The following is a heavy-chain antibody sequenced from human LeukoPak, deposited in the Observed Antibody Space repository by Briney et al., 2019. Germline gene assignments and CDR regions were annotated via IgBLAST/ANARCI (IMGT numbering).Heavy chain of an antibody. CDR2: AFYSGGT. J-gene: IGHJ4*02. D-gene: IGHD5-12*01. V-gene: IGHV4-59*01. CDR3: AASFGGYVLDY. Sequence: PSETLSLTCTVSGGSIGSYHWNWIRQPPGKGLEWIGIAFYSGGTNYNPSLKSRVAISGDTSKNQFALKLSSVTAADTAVYYCAASFGGYVLDYWGQGALVIASS. CDR1: GGSIGSYH.